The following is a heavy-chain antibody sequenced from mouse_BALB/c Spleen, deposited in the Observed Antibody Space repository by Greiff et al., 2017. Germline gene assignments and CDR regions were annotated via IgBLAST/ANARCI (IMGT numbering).Heavy chain of an antibody. J-gene: IGHJ4*01. V-gene: IGHV7-3*02. CDR2: IRNKANGYTT. D-gene: IGHD2-1*01. CDR3: ARDIRGNYPFYAMDY. Sequence: EVNLVESGGGLVQPGGSLRLSCATSGFTFTDYYMSWVRQPPGKALEWLGFIRNKANGYTTEYSASVKGRFTISRDNSQSILYLQMNTLRAEDSATYYCARDIRGNYPFYAMDYWGQGTSVTVSS. CDR1: GFTFTDYY.